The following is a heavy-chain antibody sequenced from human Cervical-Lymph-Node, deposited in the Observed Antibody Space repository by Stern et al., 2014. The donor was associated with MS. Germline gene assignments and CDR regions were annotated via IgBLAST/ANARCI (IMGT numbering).Heavy chain of an antibody. Sequence: QVQLMQSGGGVVQPGRSLRLSCAASGFTFRTYGMHWVRQAPGKGLEWVAVISLDGSNKYYADSVKGRFTILRDNTKDMLFLEMDSLAPEDTALYYCAKGDIGLHSRGWGGWGFLDSWGQGILVIVSP. D-gene: IGHD6-19*01. CDR3: AKGDIGLHSRGWGGWGFLDS. CDR1: GFTFRTYG. CDR2: ISLDGSNK. V-gene: IGHV3-30*18. J-gene: IGHJ4*02.